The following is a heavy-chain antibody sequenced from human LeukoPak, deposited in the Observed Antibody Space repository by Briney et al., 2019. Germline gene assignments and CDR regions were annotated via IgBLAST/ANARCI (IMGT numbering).Heavy chain of an antibody. CDR2: ISGSGGST. J-gene: IGHJ4*02. Sequence: GGSLRLSCAASGFTFSSYAMSWVRQAPGKGLEWVSAISGSGGSTYYADSVKGRFTISRDNSKNTLSLQMNSLRAEDTAVYYCAKARIPVTTRYYFDYWGQGTLVTVSS. CDR3: AKARIPVTTRYYFDY. D-gene: IGHD4-17*01. V-gene: IGHV3-23*01. CDR1: GFTFSSYA.